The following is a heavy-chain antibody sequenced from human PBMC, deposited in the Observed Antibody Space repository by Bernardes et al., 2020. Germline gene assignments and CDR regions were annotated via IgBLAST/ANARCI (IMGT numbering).Heavy chain of an antibody. Sequence: ETLSLTCTVSGGSISSYYWSWIRQPAGKGLEWIGRIYTSGSTNYNPSLKSRVTMSVDTSKNQFSLKLSSVTAADTAVYYCARDLGADSSSWQSAFDIWGQGTMVTVSS. CDR3: ARDLGADSSSWQSAFDI. D-gene: IGHD6-13*01. J-gene: IGHJ3*02. V-gene: IGHV4-4*07. CDR2: IYTSGST. CDR1: GGSISSYY.